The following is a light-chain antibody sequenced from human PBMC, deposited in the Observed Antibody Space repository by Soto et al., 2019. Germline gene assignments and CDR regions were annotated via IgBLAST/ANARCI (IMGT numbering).Light chain of an antibody. V-gene: IGKV1-33*01. J-gene: IGKJ4*01. CDR3: QEYESLPVT. Sequence: IQMTQSPPSLSASGGDRVTITCQASQDIRYYLNWDQQKPGKATKVLIYDASSLETGAPARWSGGGSGPDFTFSISSLQPADFATYYWQEYESLPVTCGGGTEVEVK. CDR1: QDIRYY. CDR2: DAS.